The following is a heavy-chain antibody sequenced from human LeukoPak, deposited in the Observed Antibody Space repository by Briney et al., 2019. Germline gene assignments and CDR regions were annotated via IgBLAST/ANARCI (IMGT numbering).Heavy chain of an antibody. Sequence: GASVKVSCKASGYTFTSYGISWVRQAPGQGLEWIGWISAYNGNTNYAQKLQGRVTMTTDTSTSTAYMELRSLRSDDTAVYYCARDFYDSSGYYYEADYWGQGTLVTVSS. CDR2: ISAYNGNT. CDR1: GYTFTSYG. CDR3: ARDFYDSSGYYYEADY. J-gene: IGHJ4*02. D-gene: IGHD3-22*01. V-gene: IGHV1-18*01.